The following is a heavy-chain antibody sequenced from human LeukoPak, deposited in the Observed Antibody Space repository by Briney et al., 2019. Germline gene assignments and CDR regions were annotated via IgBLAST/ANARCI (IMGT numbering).Heavy chain of an antibody. D-gene: IGHD2-8*02. CDR3: TRGGSTGGRLVY. Sequence: GGFLRLSCAASGFTFSSYWMSWVRQAPGKGLEWVANINQDGSGKYYVDSVKGRFTISRDNAKNSLYLQMNSLRAEDTAVYYCTRGGSTGGRLVYWGQGTLVTVSS. CDR2: INQDGSGK. J-gene: IGHJ4*02. CDR1: GFTFSSYW. V-gene: IGHV3-7*01.